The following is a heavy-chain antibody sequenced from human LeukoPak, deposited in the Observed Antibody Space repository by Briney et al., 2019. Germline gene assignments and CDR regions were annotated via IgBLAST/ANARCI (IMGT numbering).Heavy chain of an antibody. CDR2: IYSGETT. D-gene: IGHD6-6*01. CDR1: GFTVSGNY. J-gene: IGHJ4*02. CDR3: ARGYSSSSFFDY. V-gene: IGHV3-66*01. Sequence: SGGSLRLSCAASGFTVSGNYISWVRQSPGKGLEWVSVIYSGETTYYADSVKGRFTLSRDNFKNTVYLQMNSLRAEDTAVYYCARGYSSSSFFDYRGQGTLVTVSS.